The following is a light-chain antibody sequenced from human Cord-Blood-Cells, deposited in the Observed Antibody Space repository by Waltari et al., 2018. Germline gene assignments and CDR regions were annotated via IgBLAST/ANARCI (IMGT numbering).Light chain of an antibody. CDR3: CSYAGSNWV. Sequence: QSALTQPASVSGSPGQSITISCTGTSSDVGSYNLVSGYQQHPGKAPKLMIYEGSKRSSGVSNRFSGSKSGNTASLTISGLQAEDEADYYCCSYAGSNWVFGGGTKLTVL. CDR1: SSDVGSYNL. J-gene: IGLJ3*02. V-gene: IGLV2-23*01. CDR2: EGS.